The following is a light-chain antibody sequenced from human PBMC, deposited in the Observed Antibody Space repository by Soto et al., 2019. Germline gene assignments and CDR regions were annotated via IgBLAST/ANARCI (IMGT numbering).Light chain of an antibody. CDR3: QQYGTSPPT. CDR1: QSVSRNS. V-gene: IGKV3-20*01. Sequence: EIVLTQSPGTLSLSPGERATLSCRASQSVSRNSLAWYQQKPGQAPRLLIYGASSRATDIPDRFSGSGSGTDFTLIVCRLEPEDFAVYFCQQYGTSPPTFGPGTKVDIK. CDR2: GAS. J-gene: IGKJ3*01.